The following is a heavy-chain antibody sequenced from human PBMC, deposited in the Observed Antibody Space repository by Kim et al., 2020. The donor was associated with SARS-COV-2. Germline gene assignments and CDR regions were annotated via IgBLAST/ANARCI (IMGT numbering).Heavy chain of an antibody. V-gene: IGHV3-23*01. Sequence: GGSLRLSCAASGFTFSSYAMSWVRQAPGKGPEWVSLVSGSGGSTYHADSVKGRFAISRDNSKKTLYLQMNSLRAEDTALYYCAKGESNNWFFFDYSGQG. CDR3: AKGESNNWFFFDY. CDR2: VSGSGGST. J-gene: IGHJ4*02. D-gene: IGHD1-20*01. CDR1: GFTFSSYA.